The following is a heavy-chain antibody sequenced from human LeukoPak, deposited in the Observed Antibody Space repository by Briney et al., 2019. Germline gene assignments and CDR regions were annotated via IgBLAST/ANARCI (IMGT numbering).Heavy chain of an antibody. CDR1: GFTFSSYA. CDR2: ISYDGSNK. CDR3: ARDISGKYSVDY. Sequence: GGSLRLSCAASGFTFSSYAMHWVRQAPGKGLEWVAVISYDGSNKYYADSVKGRFTISRDNSKNTLYLQMNSLRAEDTAVYYCARDISGKYSVDYWGQGTLVTVSA. D-gene: IGHD1-26*01. V-gene: IGHV3-30-3*01. J-gene: IGHJ4*02.